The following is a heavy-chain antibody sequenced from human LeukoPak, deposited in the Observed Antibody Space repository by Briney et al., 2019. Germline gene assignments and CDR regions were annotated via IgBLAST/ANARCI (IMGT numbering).Heavy chain of an antibody. Sequence: GGSRRLSCAASGFTFSSYAMHWVRQAPGKGLEYVSAISSNGGSTYYANSVKGRFTISRDNSKNTLYLQMGSLRAEDMAVYYCARNGIAAAGTPVFWFDPWGQGTLVTVSS. CDR1: GFTFSSYA. J-gene: IGHJ5*02. D-gene: IGHD6-13*01. CDR3: ARNGIAAAGTPVFWFDP. V-gene: IGHV3-64*01. CDR2: ISSNGGST.